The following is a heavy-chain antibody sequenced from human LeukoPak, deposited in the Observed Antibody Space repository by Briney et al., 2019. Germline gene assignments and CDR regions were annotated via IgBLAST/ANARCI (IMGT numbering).Heavy chain of an antibody. J-gene: IGHJ3*02. Sequence: GGSLRLSCAASGFTFSDYYMSWIRQAPGKGLEWVSYISSSGSTIYYADSVKGRFTISRDNAKNSLYLQMNSLRAEDTAVYYCARESSGPLRSPLQIVSAFDIWGQGTMVTVSS. CDR1: GFTFSDYY. CDR2: ISSSGSTI. CDR3: ARESSGPLRSPLQIVSAFDI. V-gene: IGHV3-11*04. D-gene: IGHD5/OR15-5a*01.